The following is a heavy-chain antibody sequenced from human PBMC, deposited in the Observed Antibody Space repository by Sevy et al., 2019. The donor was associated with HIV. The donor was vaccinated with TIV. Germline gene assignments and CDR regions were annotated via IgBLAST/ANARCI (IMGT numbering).Heavy chain of an antibody. CDR3: AKDSSPFYYYYGMDV. V-gene: IGHV3-30*02. CDR2: IRYDGSNK. CDR1: GFTLSSYG. J-gene: IGHJ6*02. Sequence: GGSLRLSCTASGFTLSSYGMHWVRQAPGKGLEWVAFIRYDGSNKYYADSVKGRFTISRDNSKNTLYLQMNSLRAEDTAVYYCAKDSSPFYYYYGMDVWGQGTTVTVSS.